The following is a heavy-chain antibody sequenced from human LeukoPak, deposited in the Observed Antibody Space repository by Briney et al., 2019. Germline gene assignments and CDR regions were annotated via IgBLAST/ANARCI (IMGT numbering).Heavy chain of an antibody. D-gene: IGHD3-3*01. J-gene: IGHJ2*01. CDR2: IYYSGST. CDR1: GGSISSSSYY. Sequence: SETLSLTCTVSGGSISSSSYYWGWIRQPPGKGLEWIGSIYYSGSTYYNPSLKSRVTISVDTSKNQFSLKLSSVTAADTAVYYCARTRARFLEWLNWYFDLWGRGTLVTVSS. CDR3: ARTRARFLEWLNWYFDL. V-gene: IGHV4-39*01.